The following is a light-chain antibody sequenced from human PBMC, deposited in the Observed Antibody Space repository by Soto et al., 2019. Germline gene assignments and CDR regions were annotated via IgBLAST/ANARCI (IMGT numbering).Light chain of an antibody. Sequence: EIVLTQSPVTLYFSQVERSTLSFRASQSLSSSYFAWYQHKPGQGPRLLIYGAFTRATGIPDRFSGSGSGTDFTLTISRLEPEDFAVYYCQQHETLITFGQGTRLEIK. CDR1: QSLSSSY. CDR2: GAF. CDR3: QQHETLIT. V-gene: IGKV3-20*01. J-gene: IGKJ5*01.